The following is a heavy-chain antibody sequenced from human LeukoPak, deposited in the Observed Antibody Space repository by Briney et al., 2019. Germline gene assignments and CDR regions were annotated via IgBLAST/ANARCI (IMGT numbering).Heavy chain of an antibody. CDR1: GGSFSGYY. D-gene: IGHD6-19*01. CDR2: INHSGST. CDR3: AREADLSGIAVAAFDS. Sequence: SKTLSLTCAVYGGSFSGYYWSWIRQPPGKGLEWIGEINHSGSTNYNPSLKSRVTISVDTSKNQFSLKLSSVTAADTAVYYCAREADLSGIAVAAFDSWGQGTLVTVSS. V-gene: IGHV4-34*01. J-gene: IGHJ4*02.